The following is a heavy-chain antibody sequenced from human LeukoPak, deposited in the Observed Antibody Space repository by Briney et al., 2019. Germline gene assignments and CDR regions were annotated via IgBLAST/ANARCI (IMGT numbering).Heavy chain of an antibody. CDR2: IHSDGSST. CDR1: GFTFSSYW. J-gene: IGHJ5*02. V-gene: IGHV3-74*01. D-gene: IGHD6-6*01. CDR3: ARDPLGGSSSDSWFDP. Sequence: PGGSLRLSCAASGFTFSSYWMHWVRQAPGKGLVWVSRIHSDGSSTSYADSVKGRFTISRDNAKNSLYLQMNSLRAEDTAVYYCARDPLGGSSSDSWFDPWGQGTLVTVSS.